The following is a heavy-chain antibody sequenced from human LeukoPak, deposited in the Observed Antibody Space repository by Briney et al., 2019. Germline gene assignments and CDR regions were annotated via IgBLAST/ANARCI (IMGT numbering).Heavy chain of an antibody. CDR2: ISSSSSYI. D-gene: IGHD3-22*01. V-gene: IGHV3-21*05. J-gene: IGHJ4*02. CDR1: GFTFSSYE. Sequence: GGSLRLSCAASGFTFSSYEMNWVRQAPGKGLEWVSYISSSSSYIYYADSVKGRFTISRDNAKNSLYLQMNSLRVEDTAIYYCALAHYSDSSFWGQGTLVTVSS. CDR3: ALAHYSDSSF.